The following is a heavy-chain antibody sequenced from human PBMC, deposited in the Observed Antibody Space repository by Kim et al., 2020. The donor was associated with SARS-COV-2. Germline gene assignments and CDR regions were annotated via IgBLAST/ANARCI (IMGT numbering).Heavy chain of an antibody. D-gene: IGHD6-13*01. J-gene: IGHJ1*01. CDR2: INHSGST. CDR1: GGSFSGYY. CDR3: ARGGYISSWYGLAECFQH. V-gene: IGHV4-34*01. Sequence: SETLSLTCAVYGGSFSGYYWSWIRQPPGKGLEWIGEINHSGSTNYNPSLKSRVTISVDTSKNQFSLKLSSVTAADTAVYYCARGGYISSWYGLAECFQHWGQGALVTVSP.